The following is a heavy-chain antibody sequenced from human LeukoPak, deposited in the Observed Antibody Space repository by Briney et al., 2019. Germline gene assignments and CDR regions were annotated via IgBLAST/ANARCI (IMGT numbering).Heavy chain of an antibody. J-gene: IGHJ4*02. D-gene: IGHD3-22*01. V-gene: IGHV4-38-2*02. CDR1: GYSISSGYY. CDR2: IYHSGST. Sequence: SETLSLTCTVSGYSISSGYYWGWIRQPPGKGLEWIGSIYHSGSTYYNPSLKSRVTISVDTSKNQFSLKLSSVTAADTAVYYCARESDSNYYDSSGSVGYWGQGTLVTVSS. CDR3: ARESDSNYYDSSGSVGY.